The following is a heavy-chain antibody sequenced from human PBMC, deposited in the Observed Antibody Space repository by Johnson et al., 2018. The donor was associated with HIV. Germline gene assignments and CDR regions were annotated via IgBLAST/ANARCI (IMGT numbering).Heavy chain of an antibody. CDR1: GFTFSSYG. V-gene: IGHV3-30*02. CDR3: AREGPSERAGLHF. J-gene: IGHJ3*01. CDR2: IRYDGSNK. Sequence: QVQLVESGGGVVQPGGSLRLSCAASGFTFSSYGMHWVRQAPGKGLEWVAFIRYDGSNKYYADSVKGRFTISRDNSKNTLYLQMNSLRPEDTAVYFCAREGPSERAGLHFWGQGTMVTVSS.